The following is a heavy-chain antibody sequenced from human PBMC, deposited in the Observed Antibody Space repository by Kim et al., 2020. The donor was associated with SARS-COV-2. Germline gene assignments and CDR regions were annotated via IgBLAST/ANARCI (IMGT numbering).Heavy chain of an antibody. V-gene: IGHV3-48*02. Sequence: YADTVKCRFTISMDNAKNSLYLQMKSLRDEDTAVYYCAREDIVATRGEYVWGQGTTVTVSS. D-gene: IGHD5-12*01. J-gene: IGHJ6*02. CDR3: AREDIVATRGEYV.